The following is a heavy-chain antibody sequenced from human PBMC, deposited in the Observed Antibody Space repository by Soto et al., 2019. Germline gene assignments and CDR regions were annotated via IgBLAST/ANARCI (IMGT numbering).Heavy chain of an antibody. J-gene: IGHJ3*02. D-gene: IGHD3-22*01. CDR3: ARDLLYYDSSGHGDAFDI. V-gene: IGHV4-59*01. CDR1: GGSISSYY. Sequence: QVQLQESGPGLVKPSETLSLTCTVSGGSISSYYWSWIRQPPGKGLEWIGYIYYSGSTNYNPSLKSRVTISVDTSKNQCSLKLSSVPAADTAVYYCARDLLYYDSSGHGDAFDIWGQGTMVTVSS. CDR2: IYYSGST.